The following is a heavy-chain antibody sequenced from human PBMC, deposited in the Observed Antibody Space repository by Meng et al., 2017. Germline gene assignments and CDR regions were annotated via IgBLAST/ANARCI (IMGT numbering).Heavy chain of an antibody. J-gene: IGHJ4*02. D-gene: IGHD6-19*01. Sequence: GESLKISCAASGFTFSSYSMNWVRQAPGKGLEWVSSISSSSSYIYYADSVKGRFTITRDNAKNSLCLQMNSLRAEDTAVYYCARLAVAGIADYWGQGTLVTVSS. CDR1: GFTFSSYS. CDR2: ISSSSSYI. CDR3: ARLAVAGIADY. V-gene: IGHV3-21*01.